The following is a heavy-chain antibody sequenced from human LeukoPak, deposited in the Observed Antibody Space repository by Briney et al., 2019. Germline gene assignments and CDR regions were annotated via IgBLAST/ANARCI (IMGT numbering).Heavy chain of an antibody. CDR1: GYTFTSYG. Sequence: ASVKVSCKASGYTFTSYGISWVRQAPGQGLEWMGCISAYNGNTNYAQKLQGRGTMTTDTSKSTAYMELRSLTSDDTAVYYCARDVRGGLFDYWGQGTLVTVSS. J-gene: IGHJ4*02. D-gene: IGHD3-10*02. V-gene: IGHV1-18*01. CDR2: ISAYNGNT. CDR3: ARDVRGGLFDY.